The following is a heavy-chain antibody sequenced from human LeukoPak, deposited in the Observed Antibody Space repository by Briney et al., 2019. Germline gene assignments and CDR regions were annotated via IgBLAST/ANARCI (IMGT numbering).Heavy chain of an antibody. V-gene: IGHV4-30-4*08. CDR2: IYYSGST. CDR3: ARSPAANDAFDI. Sequence: SWIRQPPGKGLEWIGYIYYSGSTYYNPSLKSRVTISVDTSKNQFSLKLSSVTAADTAVYYCARSPAANDAFDIWGQGTMVTVSS. D-gene: IGHD6-25*01. J-gene: IGHJ3*02.